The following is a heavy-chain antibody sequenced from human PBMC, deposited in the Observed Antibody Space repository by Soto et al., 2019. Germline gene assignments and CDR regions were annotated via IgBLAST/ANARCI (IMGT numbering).Heavy chain of an antibody. J-gene: IGHJ4*02. D-gene: IGHD3-10*01. CDR2: IYYSGST. CDR1: GGSISGYH. V-gene: IGHV4-59*01. Sequence: QVQLQESGPGLVKPSETLSLTCTVSGGSISGYHWSWIRQPPGKGLEWIGYIYYSGSTTYNPSLKSRLTMLLDTSRNQFSRKLNSLTAADTAVYYCAGDYDSGSYRFDYWGQGTLVTVSS. CDR3: AGDYDSGSYRFDY.